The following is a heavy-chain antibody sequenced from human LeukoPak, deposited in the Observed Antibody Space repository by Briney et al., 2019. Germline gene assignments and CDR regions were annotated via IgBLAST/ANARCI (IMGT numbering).Heavy chain of an antibody. Sequence: YPGGSLRLSCAASGVTFSSYWMSWVRQAPGKGLEWVANIQQDGSEKYYVDSVKGRFTISRDNAKNSLYLQMNSLRVEDTAVYYCARDKVVGATYFDDWGQGTLVTVSS. J-gene: IGHJ4*02. CDR2: IQQDGSEK. D-gene: IGHD1-26*01. CDR3: ARDKVVGATYFDD. CDR1: GVTFSSYW. V-gene: IGHV3-7*01.